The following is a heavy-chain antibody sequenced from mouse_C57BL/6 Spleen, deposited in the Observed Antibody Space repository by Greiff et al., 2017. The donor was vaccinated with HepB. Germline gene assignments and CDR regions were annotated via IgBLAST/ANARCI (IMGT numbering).Heavy chain of an antibody. CDR2: ISSGSSTI. CDR3: GRGGNYVAMDY. V-gene: IGHV5-17*01. D-gene: IGHD2-1*01. J-gene: IGHJ4*01. CDR1: GFTFSDYG. Sequence: DVKLVESGGGLVKPGGSLKLSCAASGFTFSDYGMHWVRQAPEKGLEWVAYISSGSSTIYYADTVKGRFTISRDNAKNTLFLQMTSLRSEDTAMYYCGRGGNYVAMDYWGQGTSVTVSS.